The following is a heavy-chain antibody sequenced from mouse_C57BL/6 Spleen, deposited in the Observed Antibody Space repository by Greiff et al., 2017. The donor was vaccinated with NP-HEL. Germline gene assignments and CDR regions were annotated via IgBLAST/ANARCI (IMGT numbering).Heavy chain of an antibody. CDR3: ARGGLYDGSWYFDV. V-gene: IGHV1-52*01. J-gene: IGHJ1*03. Sequence: VQLQQPGAELVRPGSSVKLSCKASGYTFTSYWMHWVKQRPIQGLEWIGNIDPSDSETHYNQKFKDKATLTVDKSSSTAYMQLSSLTSEDSAVYYCARGGLYDGSWYFDVWGTGTTVTVSS. D-gene: IGHD2-3*01. CDR2: IDPSDSET. CDR1: GYTFTSYW.